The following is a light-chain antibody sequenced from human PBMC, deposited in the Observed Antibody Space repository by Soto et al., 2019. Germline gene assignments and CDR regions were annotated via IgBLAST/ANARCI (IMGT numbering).Light chain of an antibody. CDR1: QSVSSH. Sequence: EIVLTQSPATLSLSPGERAALSCRASQSVSSHLAWYQQKPGQAPTLLIYDASNRATGIPARFSGSGSRTDFTLTISSLEPEDFAVYYCQQRSNWPRTFGQGTKLEIK. CDR3: QQRSNWPRT. J-gene: IGKJ2*02. V-gene: IGKV3-11*01. CDR2: DAS.